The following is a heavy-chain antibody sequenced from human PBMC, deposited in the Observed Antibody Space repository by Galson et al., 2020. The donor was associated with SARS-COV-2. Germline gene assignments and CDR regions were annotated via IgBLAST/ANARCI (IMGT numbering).Heavy chain of an antibody. CDR3: AKDFVRGIGYMDV. V-gene: IGHV3-23*01. D-gene: IGHD3-10*02. CDR1: GVTFSRYG. Sequence: GESLKISCVASGVTFSRYGMSWVRQAPGQGLDWVATTSATTYYADSVRRRFIISRDDSKNTLYLQMNGLSADDTAVYYCAKDFVRGIGYMDVWGPGTTVTVSS. J-gene: IGHJ6*03. CDR2: TSATT.